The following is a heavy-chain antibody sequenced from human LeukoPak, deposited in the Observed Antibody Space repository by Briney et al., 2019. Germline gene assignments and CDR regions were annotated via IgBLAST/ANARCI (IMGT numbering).Heavy chain of an antibody. CDR1: GLTFSSSW. CDR3: ARNQQLGGHSYYYYGMDV. Sequence: PGGSLRLSCAVSGLTFSSSWMDWVRQAPGKGLGWVASINPDGNKKYSADSVKGRFTISRDNSKNTLYLQMNSLRADDTAIYYCARNQQLGGHSYYYYGMDVWGQGTTVTVSS. CDR2: INPDGNKK. J-gene: IGHJ6*02. V-gene: IGHV3-7*03. D-gene: IGHD3-16*01.